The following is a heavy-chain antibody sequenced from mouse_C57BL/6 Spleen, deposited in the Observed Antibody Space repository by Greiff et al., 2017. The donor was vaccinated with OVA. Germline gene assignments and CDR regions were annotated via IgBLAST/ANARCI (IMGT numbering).Heavy chain of an antibody. V-gene: IGHV1-64*01. Sequence: QVQLQQPGAELVKPGASVKLSCKASGYTFTSYWMHWVKQRPGQGLEWIGMIHPNSGSTNYNEKFKSKATLTVDKSSSTAYMQLSSLTSEDSAVYYCARSRDGYYEAMDYWGQGTSVTVSS. CDR3: ARSRDGYYEAMDY. D-gene: IGHD2-3*01. J-gene: IGHJ4*01. CDR2: IHPNSGST. CDR1: GYTFTSYW.